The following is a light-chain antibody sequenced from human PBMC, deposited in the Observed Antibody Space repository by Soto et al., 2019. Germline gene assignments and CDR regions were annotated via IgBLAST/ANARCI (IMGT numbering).Light chain of an antibody. V-gene: IGKV1-39*01. J-gene: IGKJ4*01. CDR3: QQSYSTPDT. Sequence: DIQMTQSPSSLSASVGDRVTITCRASQSISSYLNWYQQKPGKAPKLLIYAASSLQSGVPSRFSGSGSGTDFTLTISSRQPEDFATYYCQQSYSTPDTFGGGTKVEIK. CDR2: AAS. CDR1: QSISSY.